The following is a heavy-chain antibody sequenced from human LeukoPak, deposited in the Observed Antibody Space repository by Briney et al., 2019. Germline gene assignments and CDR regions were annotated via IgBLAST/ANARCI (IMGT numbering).Heavy chain of an antibody. CDR3: ASSVVQGVIIKY. J-gene: IGHJ4*02. CDR2: MNPNSGNT. Sequence: ASVKVSCKASGYTFTSYDINWVRQATGQGLEWMGWMNPNSGNTGYAQKFQGRVTMTRNTSISTAYMELSSLRSEDTAVYYCASSVVQGVIIKYWGQGTLVTVSS. V-gene: IGHV1-8*01. CDR1: GYTFTSYD. D-gene: IGHD3-10*01.